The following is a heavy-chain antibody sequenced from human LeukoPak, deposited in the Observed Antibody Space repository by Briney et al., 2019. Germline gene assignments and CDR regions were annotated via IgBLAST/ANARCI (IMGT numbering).Heavy chain of an antibody. Sequence: SETLSLTCAVSGGSFSGYYWSWIRQPPGKGLEWIGEINHSGSTNYNPSLKSRVTISVDTSKNQFSLKLSSVTAADTAVYYCARGLNYDILTGYTDFDYWGQGTLVTVSS. J-gene: IGHJ4*02. V-gene: IGHV4-34*01. CDR2: INHSGST. CDR3: ARGLNYDILTGYTDFDY. D-gene: IGHD3-9*01. CDR1: GGSFSGYY.